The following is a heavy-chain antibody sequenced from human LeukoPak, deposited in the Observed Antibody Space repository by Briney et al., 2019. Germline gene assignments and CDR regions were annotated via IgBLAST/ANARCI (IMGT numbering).Heavy chain of an antibody. J-gene: IGHJ5*01. CDR3: ARDRTAATRSPTWFDS. D-gene: IGHD4-11*01. CDR2: IKEDGSEK. V-gene: IGHV3-7*01. CDR1: GFSFRGYW. Sequence: GGSLRLSCAASGFSFRGYWMSWVRQAPGKGLEWVANIKEDGSEKNYVESVKGRFTIARDNAKNSLYLQMNSLRVEDTAVYYCARDRTAATRSPTWFDSRGQGTLVTVSS.